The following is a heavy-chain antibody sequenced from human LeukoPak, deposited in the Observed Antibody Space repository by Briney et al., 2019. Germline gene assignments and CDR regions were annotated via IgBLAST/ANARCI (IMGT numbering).Heavy chain of an antibody. D-gene: IGHD4-23*01. Sequence: GESLKISCKGSGYSFTSYWIGWVRQMLGKGLEWMGIIYPGDSDTRYSPSFQGQVTISADKSISTAYLQWSSLKASDTAMYYCARRDYGGSYPAYYFDYWGQGTLVTVSS. V-gene: IGHV5-51*01. CDR3: ARRDYGGSYPAYYFDY. CDR2: IYPGDSDT. CDR1: GYSFTSYW. J-gene: IGHJ4*02.